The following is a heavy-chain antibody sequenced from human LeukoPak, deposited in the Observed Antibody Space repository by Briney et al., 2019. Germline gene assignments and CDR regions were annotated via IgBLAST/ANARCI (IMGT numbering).Heavy chain of an antibody. J-gene: IGHJ5*02. V-gene: IGHV3-21*01. D-gene: IGHD2-2*01. Sequence: GGSLRLSCAASGFTFSSYSMNWVRQAPGKGLEWVSSISSSSSYIYYADSVKGRFAIYRDNAKNSLYLQMNSLRAEDTAVYYCARMPGHITSPFDRWGQGTLVTVSS. CDR2: ISSSSSYI. CDR3: ARMPGHITSPFDR. CDR1: GFTFSSYS.